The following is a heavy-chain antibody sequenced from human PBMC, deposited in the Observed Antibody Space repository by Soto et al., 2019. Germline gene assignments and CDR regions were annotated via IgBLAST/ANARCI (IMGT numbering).Heavy chain of an antibody. CDR1: GCSISSYY. CDR2: IYYSGRT. D-gene: IGHD6-13*01. V-gene: IGHV4-59*01. CDR3: ARASSSWDRNSPTTCYYYGMNG. J-gene: IGHJ6*02. Sequence: QVQLQESGPGLVKPSETLSLTCTVSGCSISSYYWSWIRQPPGKVLEWLGYIYYSGRTNYYPSLKSRITISVDTSKNQVSLKLSSVTAADTDVYYCARASSSWDRNSPTTCYYYGMNGWGQGTTVTVSS.